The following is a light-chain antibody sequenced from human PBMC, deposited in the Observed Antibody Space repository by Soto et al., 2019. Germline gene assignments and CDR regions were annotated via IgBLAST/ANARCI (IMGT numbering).Light chain of an antibody. Sequence: EIVMTQSPATLSVSPGERAALSCRASQSVSSKLAWYRQRPGQAPRLVFYDTSTRATGVPARFSGSGSGTEFTLTISSLQSEDFGVYYCQQYNDWFSITFGQGTRLEIK. CDR1: QSVSSK. CDR3: QQYNDWFSIT. CDR2: DTS. V-gene: IGKV3-15*01. J-gene: IGKJ5*01.